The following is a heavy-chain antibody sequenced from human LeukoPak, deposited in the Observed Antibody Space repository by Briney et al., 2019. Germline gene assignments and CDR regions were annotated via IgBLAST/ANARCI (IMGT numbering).Heavy chain of an antibody. CDR2: IYYSGST. V-gene: IGHV4-31*03. J-gene: IGHJ3*02. CDR1: GGSISSGGYY. D-gene: IGHD2-8*01. Sequence: SQTLSLTCTVSGGSISSGGYYWSWIRQHPGKGLEWIGYIYYSGSTYYNPSLKSRVTISVDTSKNQFSLKLSSVTAADTTIYYCASARNFAGMGAFDIWGQGTMVTVSS. CDR3: ASARNFAGMGAFDI.